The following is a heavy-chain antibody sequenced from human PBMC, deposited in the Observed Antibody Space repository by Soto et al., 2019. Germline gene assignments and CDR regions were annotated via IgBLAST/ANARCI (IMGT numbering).Heavy chain of an antibody. J-gene: IGHJ4*02. CDR2: IYYSGST. CDR1: GGSISSYY. Sequence: PSETLSLTCTVSGGSISSYYWSWIRQPPGKGLEWIGYIYYSGSTNYNPSLKSRVTISVDTSKSQFSLKLSSVTAADTAVYYCARASSHIVGIGYYFDYWGQGTLVTVSS. V-gene: IGHV4-59*01. CDR3: ARASSHIVGIGYYFDY. D-gene: IGHD3-16*02.